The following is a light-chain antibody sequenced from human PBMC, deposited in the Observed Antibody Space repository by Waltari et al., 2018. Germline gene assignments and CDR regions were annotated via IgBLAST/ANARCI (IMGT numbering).Light chain of an antibody. CDR3: SSYAGSSKVV. CDR1: SSAVGNYKR. V-gene: IGLV2-23*02. CDR2: AVS. J-gene: IGLJ2*01. Sequence: QSALTQPASVSGSPGQSITISCTGTSSAVGNYKRVSWYQQHPGKAPKLMIYAVSKRPAGVSDRFSGSKSGDMASLTISGLQPEDEAEYFCSSYAGSSKVVFGGGTKVTVL.